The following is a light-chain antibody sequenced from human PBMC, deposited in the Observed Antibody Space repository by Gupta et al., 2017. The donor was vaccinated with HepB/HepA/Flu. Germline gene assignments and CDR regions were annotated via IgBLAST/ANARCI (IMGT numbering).Light chain of an antibody. Sequence: EIVLTQSPATLSLSPGERATLSCRASQSVSSYLAWYQQKPGQAPRLLIYDASNRATGIAARFSGSGSGKDLTLTISSREQEDFAVYYCQQHSNWPPITFGQGTRMEIK. V-gene: IGKV3-11*01. J-gene: IGKJ5*01. CDR3: QQHSNWPPIT. CDR1: QSVSSY. CDR2: DAS.